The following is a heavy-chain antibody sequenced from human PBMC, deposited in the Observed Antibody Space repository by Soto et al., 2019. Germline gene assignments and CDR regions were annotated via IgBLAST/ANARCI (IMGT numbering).Heavy chain of an antibody. Sequence: SETLCLTCTVSGGSISSYYWSWIRQPPGKGLEWIGYIYYSGSTNYNPSLKSRVTISVDTSKNQFSLKLSSVTAADTAVYYCARLHGYCISSSCHGHYAMDVWGEGNTVTVSS. CDR2: IYYSGST. J-gene: IGHJ6*04. D-gene: IGHD2-2*01. V-gene: IGHV4-59*08. CDR3: ARLHGYCISSSCHGHYAMDV. CDR1: GGSISSYY.